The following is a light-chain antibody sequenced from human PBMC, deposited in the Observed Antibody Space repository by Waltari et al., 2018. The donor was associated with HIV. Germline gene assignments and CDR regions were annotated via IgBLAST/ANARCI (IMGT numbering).Light chain of an antibody. CDR2: DVS. Sequence: QSALTQPRSVSGSPGQSVTISCTGTSSDVGAYDYVSWYQQHPGKAPKLMCYDVSQRPSGVPDRFSGSKSGNTASLTISGLQAEDEADYYCCSYAGSYTWVFGGGTKLTVL. CDR1: SSDVGAYDY. CDR3: CSYAGSYTWV. J-gene: IGLJ3*02. V-gene: IGLV2-11*01.